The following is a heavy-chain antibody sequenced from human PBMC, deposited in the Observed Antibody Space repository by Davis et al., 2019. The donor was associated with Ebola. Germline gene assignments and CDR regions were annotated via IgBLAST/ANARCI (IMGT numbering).Heavy chain of an antibody. CDR2: ISGSGGSP. V-gene: IGHV3-23*01. J-gene: IGHJ6*03. D-gene: IGHD1-26*01. CDR3: AKYPWEPDFYYYMDV. Sequence: GESLKISCAASGFTFSSYAMSWVRQAPGKGLEWVSAISGSGGSPYYADSMKGRFTISRDNSKNTLYLQMNSLRAEDTAIYYCAKYPWEPDFYYYMDVWGKGTTVSVSS. CDR1: GFTFSSYA.